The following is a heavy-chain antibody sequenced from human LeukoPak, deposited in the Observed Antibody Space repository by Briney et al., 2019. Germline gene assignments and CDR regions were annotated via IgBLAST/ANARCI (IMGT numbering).Heavy chain of an antibody. Sequence: SETLSLTCTVSGGSFSSGGYYWSWIRQPPGKGLEWIGDVSQRGSTNYNPSLKSRVSMSLDTFNNQFSLKLNSVTAADTAVYYCARAYDFWSGHIDYWGQGTLVIVSS. J-gene: IGHJ4*02. D-gene: IGHD3-3*01. CDR1: GGSFSSGGYY. V-gene: IGHV4-61*08. CDR3: ARAYDFWSGHIDY. CDR2: VSQRGST.